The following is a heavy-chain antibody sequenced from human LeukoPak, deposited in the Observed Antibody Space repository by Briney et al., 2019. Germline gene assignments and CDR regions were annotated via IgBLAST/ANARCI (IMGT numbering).Heavy chain of an antibody. CDR1: GYTFTNYG. D-gene: IGHD2-2*01. CDR2: VGAYDGDT. CDR3: ARGIASTSCYGPSCNWFDP. Sequence: ASVKVSCKASGYTFTNYGISWVRQAPGQGLEWIGWVGAYDGDTNYAEKVQGRVTMTTDTSTCTAYLELRSLRSDDTAVYYCARGIASTSCYGPSCNWFDPWGQGTLVTVSS. V-gene: IGHV1-18*01. J-gene: IGHJ5*02.